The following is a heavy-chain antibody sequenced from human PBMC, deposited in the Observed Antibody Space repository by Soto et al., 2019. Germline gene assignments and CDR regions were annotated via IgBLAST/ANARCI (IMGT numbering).Heavy chain of an antibody. Sequence: VQLVESGGGVVQPGTSLRLSCVGSGFTFRSYVIHWVRQAPGKGLEWVALTSYDGSNNFYGDSVKGRFTISRDNSMNTVELQMDSLRLEDTALYYCARWGTTGGLDVWGQGTLVSVSS. CDR3: ARWGTTGGLDV. D-gene: IGHD3-16*01. J-gene: IGHJ4*02. CDR2: TSYDGSNN. CDR1: GFTFRSYV. V-gene: IGHV3-33*05.